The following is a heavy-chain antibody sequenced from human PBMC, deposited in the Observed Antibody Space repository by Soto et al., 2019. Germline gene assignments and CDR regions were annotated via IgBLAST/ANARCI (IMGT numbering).Heavy chain of an antibody. D-gene: IGHD5-18*01. CDR3: AVPRGYSYGLDY. J-gene: IGHJ4*02. Sequence: QMQLVHSGPELKKPGTSVKVSCKASGFTFTSSAVQWVRQARGQRLEWIGWIVVGSGNTNYAQKFQERVTITRDTSTSTAYMELSSLRSEDTAVYYCAVPRGYSYGLDYWGQGTLVTVSS. CDR2: IVVGSGNT. V-gene: IGHV1-58*01. CDR1: GFTFTSSA.